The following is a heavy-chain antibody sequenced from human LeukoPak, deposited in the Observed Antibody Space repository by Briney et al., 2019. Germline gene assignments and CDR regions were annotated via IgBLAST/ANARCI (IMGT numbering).Heavy chain of an antibody. CDR2: MYHSGIT. CDR3: ARLTPGKNWFDP. D-gene: IGHD3-10*01. V-gene: IGHV4-38-2*01. Sequence: PSETLSLTCAVSGYSINSAYYWGWIRQPPGKGLEWIASMYHSGITYYNSSLKSRATISVDTSKNQFSLKLNSVTAADTSVYYCARLTPGKNWFDPWGPGTLVTASS. J-gene: IGHJ5*02. CDR1: GYSINSAYY.